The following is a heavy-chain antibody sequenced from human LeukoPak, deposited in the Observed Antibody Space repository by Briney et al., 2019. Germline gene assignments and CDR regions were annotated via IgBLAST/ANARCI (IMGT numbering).Heavy chain of an antibody. V-gene: IGHV4-59*12. Sequence: ETLSLTCTVSGGSISNYYWSWIRQPPGKGLEWIGYFYNSGSTNYNPSLKSRVTISVDTSKNQFSLKLSSVTAADTAVYYCARRLTVEDWYFDLWGRGTLVTVSS. CDR2: FYNSGST. CDR1: GGSISNYY. D-gene: IGHD3-22*01. CDR3: ARRLTVEDWYFDL. J-gene: IGHJ2*01.